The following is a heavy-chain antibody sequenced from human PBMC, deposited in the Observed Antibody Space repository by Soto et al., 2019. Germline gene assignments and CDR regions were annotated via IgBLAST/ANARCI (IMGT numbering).Heavy chain of an antibody. CDR1: GGSITSSSYY. CDR3: ATQEVGGSYVYTFDP. J-gene: IGHJ5*02. CDR2: IYYSGST. V-gene: IGHV4-39*01. Sequence: SETLSLTCTVSGGSITSSSYYGGWIRQPPGKGLEWIGSIYYSGSTYYNPSLKSRVTISVDTSKNQFSLKLSSVTAADTAVYNCATQEVGGSYVYTFDPWGQGTLVTVSS. D-gene: IGHD1-26*01.